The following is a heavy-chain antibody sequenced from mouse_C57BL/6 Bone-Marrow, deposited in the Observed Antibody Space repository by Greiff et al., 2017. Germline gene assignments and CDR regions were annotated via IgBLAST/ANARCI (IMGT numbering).Heavy chain of an antibody. D-gene: IGHD2-4*01. CDR2: IDPENGDT. CDR3: TPYDYDGFAY. V-gene: IGHV14-4*01. J-gene: IGHJ3*01. Sequence: VQLKQSGAELVRPGASVKLSCTASGFNIKDDYMHWVKQRPEQGLEWIGWIDPENGDTEYASKFQGKATITADTSSNTAYLQLSSLTSEDTAVYYCTPYDYDGFAYWGQGTLVTVSA. CDR1: GFNIKDDY.